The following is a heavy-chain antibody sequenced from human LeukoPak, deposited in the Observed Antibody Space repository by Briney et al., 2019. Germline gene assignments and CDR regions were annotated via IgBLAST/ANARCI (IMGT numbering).Heavy chain of an antibody. J-gene: IGHJ5*02. D-gene: IGHD2-15*01. CDR1: GGSFSGYY. V-gene: IGHV4-34*01. CDR2: INHSGST. CDR3: ARDAKYCSGGSCCFGPYGDWFDP. Sequence: SETLSLTCAVYGGSFSGYYWSWIRQPPGKGLEWSGEINHSGSTNYNPSLKSRVTISVDTSKNQFSLKLSSVTAADTAVYYCARDAKYCSGGSCCFGPYGDWFDPWGQGTLVTVSS.